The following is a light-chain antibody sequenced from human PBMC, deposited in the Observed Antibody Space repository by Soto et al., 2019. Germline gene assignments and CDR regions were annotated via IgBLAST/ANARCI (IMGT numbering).Light chain of an antibody. V-gene: IGKV3-20*01. CDR2: GAS. CDR1: QSVSSSY. J-gene: IGKJ3*01. Sequence: EIVLTQSPGTLSLSPGERATLSCRASQSVSSSYVAWYQQKPGQAPRLLIYGASTRATGIPDRFRGSGSGTDFTLTISRLEPEDFAVYYCHQYDTSPLTFGHGTKVDIK. CDR3: HQYDTSPLT.